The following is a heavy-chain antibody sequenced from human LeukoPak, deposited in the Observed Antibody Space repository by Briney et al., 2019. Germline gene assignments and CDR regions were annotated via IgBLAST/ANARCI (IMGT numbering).Heavy chain of an antibody. CDR3: ARDAGTAWPFDY. J-gene: IGHJ4*02. CDR2: ISGSGDNT. D-gene: IGHD2-21*02. V-gene: IGHV3-23*01. Sequence: GTSLRLSCAASGFTFSSTGMSWVRQAPGKGVYWGSTISGSGDNTHYAESVRGRFTISRDNSKNTMYLEMNSLRAEDTAIYYCARDAGTAWPFDYWGQGALITVSS. CDR1: GFTFSSTG.